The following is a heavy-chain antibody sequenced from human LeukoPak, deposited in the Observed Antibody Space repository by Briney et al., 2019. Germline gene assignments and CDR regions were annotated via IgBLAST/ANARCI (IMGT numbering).Heavy chain of an antibody. CDR3: TRVQRARVQRAGVVGPTTGNYYYYYMDV. V-gene: IGHV3-49*03. D-gene: IGHD1-26*01. J-gene: IGHJ6*03. CDR1: GFTFGDYA. Sequence: GGSLRLSCTPSGFTFGDYAMSWFRQAPGKGLEWVGFIRSKAYGGTTDYAASVKGRFTISRDDSKSIAYLQMNSLKTEDTAVYYCTRVQRARVQRAGVVGPTTGNYYYYYMDVWAKGPRSPSP. CDR2: IRSKAYGGTT.